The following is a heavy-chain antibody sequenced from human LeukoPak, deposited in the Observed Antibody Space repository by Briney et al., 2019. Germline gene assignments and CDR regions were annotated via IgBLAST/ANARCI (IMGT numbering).Heavy chain of an antibody. V-gene: IGHV3-23*01. CDR2: ISGSGGGT. CDR3: AKDRGNYDFWSGYYHFDY. CDR1: GFTFSSYA. Sequence: GGSLRLTCAASGFTFSSYAMSWVRQAPGKGLEWISAISGSGGGTYYADSVKGRFTISRDNSKNTLYLQMNSLRVEDTAVYYCAKDRGNYDFWSGYYHFDYWGQGTLVTVSS. J-gene: IGHJ4*02. D-gene: IGHD3-3*01.